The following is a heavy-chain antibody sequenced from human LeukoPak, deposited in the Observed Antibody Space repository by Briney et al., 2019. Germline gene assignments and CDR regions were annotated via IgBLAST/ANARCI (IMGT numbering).Heavy chain of an antibody. Sequence: ASVKVSCKASGYTFNNYGITWVRQAPGQGLEWMGWISVYTGNTNYAQKLQGRVTMTTDTSTTTAYMELRSLSSEDTAVYYCARGVPLGYCTYGVCYPPYYFDYWGQGTLVTASS. V-gene: IGHV1-18*01. CDR3: ARGVPLGYCTYGVCYPPYYFDY. J-gene: IGHJ4*02. CDR1: GYTFNNYG. D-gene: IGHD2-8*01. CDR2: ISVYTGNT.